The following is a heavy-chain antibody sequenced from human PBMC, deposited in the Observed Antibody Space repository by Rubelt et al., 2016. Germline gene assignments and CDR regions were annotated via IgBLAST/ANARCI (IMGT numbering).Heavy chain of an antibody. V-gene: IGHV3-7*01. CDR2: IKQDGSEK. Sequence: ANIKQDGSEKYYVDSVKGRFTISRENAKNSLYLQMNSLRAGDTAVYYCARGGDRQWLVAGAFDIWGQGTMVTVSS. J-gene: IGHJ3*02. CDR3: ARGGDRQWLVAGAFDI. D-gene: IGHD6-19*01.